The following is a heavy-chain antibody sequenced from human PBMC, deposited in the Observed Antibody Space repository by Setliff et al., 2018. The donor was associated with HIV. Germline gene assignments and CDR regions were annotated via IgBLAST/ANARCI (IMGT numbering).Heavy chain of an antibody. V-gene: IGHV3-30-3*01. CDR2: ISYDGSNK. CDR1: GFTFSSYA. D-gene: IGHD3-10*01. J-gene: IGHJ6*02. CDR3: ARDLAGTPYYYYGMDV. Sequence: GGSLRLSCAASGFTFSSYAMHWVRQAPGKGLEWVAVISYDGSNKYYADSVKGRFTISRDNSKGILYLQMNSLRVEDTAVYYCARDLAGTPYYYYGMDVWGQGTTVTVSS.